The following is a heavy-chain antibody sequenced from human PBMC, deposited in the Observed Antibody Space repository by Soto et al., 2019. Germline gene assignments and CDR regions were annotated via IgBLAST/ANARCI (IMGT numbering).Heavy chain of an antibody. J-gene: IGHJ6*03. CDR1: GGSISSYY. D-gene: IGHD3-9*01. V-gene: IGHV4-59*08. CDR3: ARLVTPATYDILNYYYYMDV. Sequence: SDTLSLTCTVSGGSISSYYWSWIRQPPGKGLEWIGYIYYSGSTNYNPSLKSRVTISVDTSKNQFSLKLSSVTAADTAVYYCARLVTPATYDILNYYYYMDVWGKGTTVTVSS. CDR2: IYYSGST.